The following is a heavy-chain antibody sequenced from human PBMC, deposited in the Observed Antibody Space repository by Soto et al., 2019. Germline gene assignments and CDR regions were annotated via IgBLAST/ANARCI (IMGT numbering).Heavy chain of an antibody. CDR1: RVSINSGDYS. J-gene: IGHJ6*02. CDR3: ARGGVVDGMDV. Sequence: NQSLTCTLSRVSINSGDYSWTWIRQHPGEGLEWVGYIYYSGSTYYNPSLKSRVTISVDTSKNHFSLKLSSVTAADTAVYYCARGGVVDGMDVWGQGPTVTVS. D-gene: IGHD2-15*01. V-gene: IGHV4-31*03. CDR2: IYYSGST.